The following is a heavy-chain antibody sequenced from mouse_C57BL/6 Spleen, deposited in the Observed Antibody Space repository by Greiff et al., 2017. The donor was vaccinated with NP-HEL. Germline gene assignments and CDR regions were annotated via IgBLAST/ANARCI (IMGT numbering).Heavy chain of an antibody. J-gene: IGHJ1*03. V-gene: IGHV5-9*01. CDR1: GFTFSSYT. CDR3: AREDYYGSSYGYFDV. CDR2: ISGGGGNT. D-gene: IGHD1-1*01. Sequence: DVKLVESGGGLVKPGGSLKLSCAASGFTFSSYTMSWVRQTPEKRLEWVATISGGGGNTYYPDSVKGRFTISRDNAKNTLYLQMSSLRSEDTALYYCAREDYYGSSYGYFDVWGTGTTVTVSS.